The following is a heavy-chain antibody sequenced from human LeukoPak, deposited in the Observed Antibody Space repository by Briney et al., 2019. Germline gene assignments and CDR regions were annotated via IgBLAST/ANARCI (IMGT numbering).Heavy chain of an antibody. CDR1: GFTFSSYW. CDR3: ARVAYCGGDCYVHAFDI. J-gene: IGHJ3*02. Sequence: SGGSLRLSCAASGFTFSSYWMSWVRQAPGKGLEWVANIKQDGSEKYYVDSVKGRFTISRDNAKNSLYLQMNSLRAEDTAVYYCARVAYCGGDCYVHAFDIWGQGTMVTVSS. CDR2: IKQDGSEK. V-gene: IGHV3-7*01. D-gene: IGHD2-21*02.